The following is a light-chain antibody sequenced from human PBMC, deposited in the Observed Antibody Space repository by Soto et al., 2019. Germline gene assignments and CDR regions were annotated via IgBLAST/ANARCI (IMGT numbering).Light chain of an antibody. CDR2: GVS. V-gene: IGKV3-20*01. CDR1: QSVSSNY. CDR3: QQYGRSPYS. Sequence: EIVLTQSPGPLSLSLGERVTLSCRASQSVSSNYLAWYQQRPGQAPRLLIHGVSSRATGIPDRFTGSGSGRDFTLTISSLEPEDSAVYYCQQYGRSPYSFGQGTKLEI. J-gene: IGKJ2*01.